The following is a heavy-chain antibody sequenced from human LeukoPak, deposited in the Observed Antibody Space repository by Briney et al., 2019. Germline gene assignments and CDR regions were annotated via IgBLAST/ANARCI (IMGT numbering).Heavy chain of an antibody. J-gene: IGHJ4*02. CDR2: ISGSGTTI. Sequence: PGGSLRLSCAASGFIFSSYSMNWVRQAPGKGLECVSYISGSGTTIYYADSVKGRITISSDNAKNSLYLQMNSLRDDDTAVYFCARAGGGWFFDYWGQGTLVTVSS. CDR3: ARAGGGWFFDY. CDR1: GFIFSSYS. D-gene: IGHD6-19*01. V-gene: IGHV3-48*02.